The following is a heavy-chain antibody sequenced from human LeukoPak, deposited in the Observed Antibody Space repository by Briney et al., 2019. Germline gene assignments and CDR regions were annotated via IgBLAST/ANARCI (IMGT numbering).Heavy chain of an antibody. D-gene: IGHD3-22*01. CDR3: ARGQPGYYYDSSGYSH. V-gene: IGHV4-34*01. Sequence: MSSETLSLTCAVYGGSFSGYYWSWIRQPPGKGLEWIGEINHSGSTNYNPSLKSRVTISVDTSKTQFSLKLSSVTAAATAVYYCARGQPGYYYDSSGYSHWGRGTLVTVSS. CDR1: GGSFSGYY. CDR2: INHSGST. J-gene: IGHJ4*02.